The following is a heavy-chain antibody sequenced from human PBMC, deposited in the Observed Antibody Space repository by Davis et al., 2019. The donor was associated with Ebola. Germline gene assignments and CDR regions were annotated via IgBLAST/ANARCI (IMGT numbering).Heavy chain of an antibody. V-gene: IGHV4-39*07. J-gene: IGHJ5*01. D-gene: IGHD4/OR15-4a*01. CDR1: GGSISSSSYY. Sequence: MPSETLSLTCTVSGGSISSSSYYWGWIRQPPGKGLEWIGSIYYSGNTDYNPSLKSRVTISVDTSKNQFSLRLTSVTAADTAVYYCARAAQHCSPGCYFESWGQGTLVTVSS. CDR2: IYYSGNT. CDR3: ARAAQHCSPGCYFES.